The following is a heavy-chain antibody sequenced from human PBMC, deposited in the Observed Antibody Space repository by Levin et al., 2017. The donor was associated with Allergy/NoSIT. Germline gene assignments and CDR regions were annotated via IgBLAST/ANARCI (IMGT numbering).Heavy chain of an antibody. J-gene: IGHJ3*02. D-gene: IGHD6-13*01. CDR2: IYTSGST. Sequence: TSETLSLTCTVSGGSISSYYWSWIRQPAGKGLEWIGRIYTSGSTNYNPSLKSRVTMSVDTSKNQFSLKLSSVTAADTAVYYCAREVVSIAAAGSFDIWGQGTMVTVSS. V-gene: IGHV4-4*07. CDR3: AREVVSIAAAGSFDI. CDR1: GGSISSYY.